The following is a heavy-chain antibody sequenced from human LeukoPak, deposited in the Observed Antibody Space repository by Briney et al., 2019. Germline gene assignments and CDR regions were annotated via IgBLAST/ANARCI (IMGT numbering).Heavy chain of an antibody. J-gene: IGHJ4*02. Sequence: SETLSLTCTVSGGSFSIYYWSWIRQSAGKGLEWIGHISTSGSTNYSPSLKSRVTISVDKSKNQFSLKLSSVTAADTAVYYCARHMGLGYSYGYPYFDYWGQGTLVTVSS. CDR3: ARHMGLGYSYGYPYFDY. D-gene: IGHD5-18*01. CDR2: ISTSGST. V-gene: IGHV4-4*07. CDR1: GGSFSIYY.